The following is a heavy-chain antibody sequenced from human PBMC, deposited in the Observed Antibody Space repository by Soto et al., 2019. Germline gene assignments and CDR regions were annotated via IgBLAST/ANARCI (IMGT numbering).Heavy chain of an antibody. CDR1: GFTFSSYA. CDR3: SRAPSYSYESIDY. D-gene: IGHD2-21*01. V-gene: IGHV3-30-3*01. J-gene: IGHJ4*02. CDR2: ISYDGSNK. Sequence: QVQLVESGGGVVRPGRSLRLSCAASGFTFSSYAMHWVRQAPGKGLEWVAVISYDGSNKYYADSVKGRFTISRDNSKNTLYLPMNNLRAENTAVYYCSRAPSYSYESIDYWGQGTLVTFS.